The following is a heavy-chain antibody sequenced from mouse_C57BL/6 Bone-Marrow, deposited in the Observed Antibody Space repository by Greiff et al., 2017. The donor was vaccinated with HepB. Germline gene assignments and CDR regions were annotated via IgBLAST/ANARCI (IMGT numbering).Heavy chain of an antibody. CDR2: IDPSDSYT. V-gene: IGHV1-69*01. CDR1: GYTFTSYW. D-gene: IGHD2-2*01. Sequence: QVQLQQPGAELVMPGASVKLSCKASGYTFTSYWMHWVKQRPGQGLEWIGEIDPSDSYTNYNQKFKGKSTLTVDKSSSTADMQLSSLTSEDSAVYYCARLWLRRGAMDYWGQGTSVTVSS. J-gene: IGHJ4*01. CDR3: ARLWLRRGAMDY.